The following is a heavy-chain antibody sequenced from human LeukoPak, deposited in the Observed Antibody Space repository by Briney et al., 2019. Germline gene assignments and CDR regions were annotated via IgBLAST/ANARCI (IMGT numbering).Heavy chain of an antibody. CDR3: AAGYYYGSGSPDY. CDR1: GFTFSTYW. D-gene: IGHD3-10*01. J-gene: IGHJ4*02. V-gene: IGHV3-74*01. CDR2: TNSDGSST. Sequence: GRSLRLSCAASGFTFSTYWMHWVRHPPGKVLVLVSRTNSDGSSTTYADSVKSRFTISRDNAKNTLYLQMNILRAEDTAVYYRAAGYYYGSGSPDYWGQGTLVTVSS.